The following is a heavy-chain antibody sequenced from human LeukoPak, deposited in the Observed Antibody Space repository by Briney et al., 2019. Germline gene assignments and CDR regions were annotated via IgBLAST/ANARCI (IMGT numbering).Heavy chain of an antibody. Sequence: GGSLRLSCAASGFTFSAYWMHWVRQSPGKGLVWVARSNSDGSTTDYADSVKGRFTISRDIAKSTMFLQMDSLRAEDTAVYYCARVATTSSKWSLDYWGQGTLVTVSS. CDR2: SNSDGSTT. CDR3: ARVATTSSKWSLDY. CDR1: GFTFSAYW. D-gene: IGHD2-2*01. J-gene: IGHJ4*02. V-gene: IGHV3-74*01.